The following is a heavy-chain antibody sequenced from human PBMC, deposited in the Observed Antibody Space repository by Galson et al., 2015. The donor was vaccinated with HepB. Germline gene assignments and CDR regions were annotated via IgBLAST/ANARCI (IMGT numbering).Heavy chain of an antibody. CDR3: ARDSLRYQLLYGLSRHYYYGMDV. D-gene: IGHD2-2*02. Sequence: SVKVSCKASGYTFTSYGISWVRQAPGQGLERMGWISAYNGNTNYAQKLQGRVTMTTDTSTSTAYMELRSLRSDDTAVYYCARDSLRYQLLYGLSRHYYYGMDVWGQGTTVTVSS. J-gene: IGHJ6*02. V-gene: IGHV1-18*01. CDR1: GYTFTSYG. CDR2: ISAYNGNT.